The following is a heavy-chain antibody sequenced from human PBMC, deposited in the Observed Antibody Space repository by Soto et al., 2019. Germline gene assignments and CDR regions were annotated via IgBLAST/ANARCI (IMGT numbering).Heavy chain of an antibody. V-gene: IGHV4-34*01. J-gene: IGHJ4*02. Sequence: PSETLSLTCAVYGGSFSGYYWSWIRQPPGKGLEWIGEINHNGSTNYNPSLKSRVTISVDTSKNQFSLKLSSVTAADTAVYYCARGRYCSGGSCYSGGYYFDYWGQGTLVTVSS. CDR2: INHNGST. D-gene: IGHD2-15*01. CDR1: GGSFSGYY. CDR3: ARGRYCSGGSCYSGGYYFDY.